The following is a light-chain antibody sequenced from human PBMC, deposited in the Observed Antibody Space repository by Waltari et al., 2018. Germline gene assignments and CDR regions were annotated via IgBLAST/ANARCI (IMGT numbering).Light chain of an antibody. J-gene: IGLJ3*02. CDR1: SSDVEASNL. Sequence: QSALTQPASVSGSPGQSITISCSGTSSDVEASNLISWYQQHPGKVPTLMIYEVNKRPSGVSNRFSGSKSDNTASLTISGLQAEDEADYYCCSYAGRSTLVFGGGTKLTVL. V-gene: IGLV2-23*02. CDR3: CSYAGRSTLV. CDR2: EVN.